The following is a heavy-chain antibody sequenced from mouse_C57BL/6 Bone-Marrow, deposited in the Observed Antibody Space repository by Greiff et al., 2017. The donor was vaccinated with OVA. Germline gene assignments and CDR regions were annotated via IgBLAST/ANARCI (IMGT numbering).Heavy chain of an antibody. J-gene: IGHJ4*01. D-gene: IGHD1-1*01. Sequence: QVQLQQSGPELVKPGASVKISCKASGYAFSSSWMNWVKQRPGKGLEWIGRIYPGDGDTNYNGKFKGKATLTADKSSSTAYMQLSSLTSEDSAVYFCARSLFLNYCGSKDYYAMDYWGQGTAVTVSS. CDR2: IYPGDGDT. CDR1: GYAFSSSW. CDR3: ARSLFLNYCGSKDYYAMDY. V-gene: IGHV1-82*01.